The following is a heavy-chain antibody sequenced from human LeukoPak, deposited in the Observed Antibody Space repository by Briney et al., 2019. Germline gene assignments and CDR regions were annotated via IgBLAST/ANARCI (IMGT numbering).Heavy chain of an antibody. Sequence: ASVKVSCKASGYTFTSYGISWVRQAPGQGLEWMGWISAYNGNTNYAQKLQGRVTMTTDTSTSTAYMELRSLRPDDTAVYYCARDLPIVGATRSDWFDPWGQGTLVTVSS. CDR3: ARDLPIVGATRSDWFDP. V-gene: IGHV1-18*01. CDR1: GYTFTSYG. D-gene: IGHD1-26*01. J-gene: IGHJ5*02. CDR2: ISAYNGNT.